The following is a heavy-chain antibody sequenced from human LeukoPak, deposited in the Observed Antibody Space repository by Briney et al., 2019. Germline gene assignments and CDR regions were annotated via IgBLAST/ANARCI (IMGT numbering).Heavy chain of an antibody. J-gene: IGHJ4*02. CDR3: ARRYGGR. V-gene: IGHV4-34*01. Sequence: GSLRLSCAASGFTFSSYGMHWIRQPPGKGLEWIGEINHSGSTNYNPSLKSRVTISVDTSKNQFSLKLSSVTAADTAVYYCARRYGGRWGQGTLVTVSS. D-gene: IGHD4-23*01. CDR2: INHSGST. CDR1: GFTFSSYG.